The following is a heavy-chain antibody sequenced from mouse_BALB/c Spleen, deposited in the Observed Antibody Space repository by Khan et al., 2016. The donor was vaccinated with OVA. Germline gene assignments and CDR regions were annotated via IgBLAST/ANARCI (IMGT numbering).Heavy chain of an antibody. V-gene: IGHV5-4*02. Sequence: EVELVESGGGLVKPGGSLKLSCAASGFTFSDYYMYWVRQSPEKRLEWVATISDGGSYIYYPDSVKGRFTISRDKAKNNLYLQMSSLQSEDTAMYYCARGGYGAFGYWGQGTLVTVS. D-gene: IGHD2-14*01. CDR1: GFTFSDYY. CDR3: ARGGYGAFGY. J-gene: IGHJ3*01. CDR2: ISDGGSYI.